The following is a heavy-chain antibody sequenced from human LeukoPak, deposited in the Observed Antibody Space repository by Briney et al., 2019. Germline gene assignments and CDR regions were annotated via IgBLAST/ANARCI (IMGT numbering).Heavy chain of an antibody. CDR1: GFTFSSYA. J-gene: IGHJ4*02. CDR2: ISYDGSNK. D-gene: IGHD3-10*01. V-gene: IGHV3-30*03. Sequence: GGSLRLSCAASGFTFSSYAMHWVRQAPGKGLEWVAVISYDGSNKYYADSVKGRFTISRDNSKNTLYLQMNSLRAEDTAVYYCVCSSYFGFYFDYWGQGTLVTVSS. CDR3: VCSSYFGFYFDY.